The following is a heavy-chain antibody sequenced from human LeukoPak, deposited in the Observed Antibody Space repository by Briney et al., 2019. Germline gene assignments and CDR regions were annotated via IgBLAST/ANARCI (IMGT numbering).Heavy chain of an antibody. D-gene: IGHD2-2*01. Sequence: DSVKVSCKASGYTFTGYYMHWVRQAPGQGLEWMGWINPNSGGTNYAQKFQGRVTMTRDTSISTAYMELSRLRSDDTAVYYCARALYCSSTSCPLYYMDVWGKGTTVTVFS. V-gene: IGHV1-2*02. CDR1: GYTFTGYY. J-gene: IGHJ6*03. CDR2: INPNSGGT. CDR3: ARALYCSSTSCPLYYMDV.